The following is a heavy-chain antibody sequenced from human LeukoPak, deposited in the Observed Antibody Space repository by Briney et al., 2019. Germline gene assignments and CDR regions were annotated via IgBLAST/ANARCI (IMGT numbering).Heavy chain of an antibody. V-gene: IGHV3-30-3*01. CDR3: ARPEGCSSTTCYSRFDP. CDR2: ISYDGSNR. D-gene: IGHD2-2*01. J-gene: IGHJ5*02. CDR1: GFTFSNYA. Sequence: WGSLRLSCAASGFTFSNYAKHWGRQAPGKGVGGGAVISYDGSNRYYADSVKGRFTISRDNSQNTLYLQMSSLRAEDTAVYYCARPEGCSSTTCYSRFDPWGQGTLVTVSS.